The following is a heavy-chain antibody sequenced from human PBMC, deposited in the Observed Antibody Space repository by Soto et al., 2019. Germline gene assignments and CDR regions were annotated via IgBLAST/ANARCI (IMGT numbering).Heavy chain of an antibody. CDR2: ISSSSSYI. CDR3: ARGPYTYYYDSIGYYYVNYYYYGMDV. Sequence: GGSLRLSCAASGFTFSSYSINWVRQAPGKGLEWVSSISSSSSYIYYADSVKGRFTISRDNAKNSLYLQMNSLRAEDTAVYYCARGPYTYYYDSIGYYYVNYYYYGMDVWGQGTTVTVSS. V-gene: IGHV3-21*01. J-gene: IGHJ6*02. CDR1: GFTFSSYS. D-gene: IGHD3-22*01.